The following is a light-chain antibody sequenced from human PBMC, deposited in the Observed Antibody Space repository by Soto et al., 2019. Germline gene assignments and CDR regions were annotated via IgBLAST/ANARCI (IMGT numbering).Light chain of an antibody. V-gene: IGKV1-5*01. CDR1: QSISSW. CDR3: QQYNSYWT. CDR2: DAS. J-gene: IGKJ1*01. Sequence: DIQGPESPSSLSASEGNRVTITCRASQSISSWLAWYQQKPGKAPKLLIYDASSLESGVPSRFSGSGSGTEFTLTISSLQPDDFATYYCQQYNSYWTFGQGTMV.